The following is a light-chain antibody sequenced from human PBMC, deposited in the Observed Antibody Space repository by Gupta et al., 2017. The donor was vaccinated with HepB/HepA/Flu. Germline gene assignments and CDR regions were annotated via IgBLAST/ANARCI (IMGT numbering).Light chain of an antibody. CDR1: QSITNY. Sequence: DIQMTQSPSSLSASLGDRVIITCRTSQSITNYLNWYQLNPGNAPNLLIYAASTLQSGVPSRFTGSGSGPEFTLTISSLQPEDFAIYYCHQTYINLSTFGLGTKVEIK. CDR2: AAS. J-gene: IGKJ1*01. V-gene: IGKV1-39*01. CDR3: HQTYINLST.